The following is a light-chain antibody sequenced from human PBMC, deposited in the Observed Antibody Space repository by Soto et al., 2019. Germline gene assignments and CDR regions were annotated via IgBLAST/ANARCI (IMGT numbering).Light chain of an antibody. CDR2: GAS. CDR1: QSVSSNY. CDR3: QQYGSSPPYT. Sequence: EIVLTQSPGTLSLSPGEGATLSCRASQSVSSNYLAWYQQKPGQAPRLLIFGASNRASDIPDRFSGRGSGTDFTLTISRLEPEDFAVYYCQQYGSSPPYTFGQGTKLEIK. J-gene: IGKJ2*01. V-gene: IGKV3-20*01.